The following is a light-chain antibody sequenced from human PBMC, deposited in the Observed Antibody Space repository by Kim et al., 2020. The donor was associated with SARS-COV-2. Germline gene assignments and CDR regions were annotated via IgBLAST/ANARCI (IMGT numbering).Light chain of an antibody. Sequence: GQRVTISCSGSSSNIGSYTVNWYQQLPGTAPKLLISTNNQRPSGVADRFSGSKSGTSASLAISGLQSDDEADYYCAAWDDSLNGVVFGGGTKLTVL. CDR3: AAWDDSLNGVV. CDR2: TNN. V-gene: IGLV1-44*01. J-gene: IGLJ3*02. CDR1: SSNIGSYT.